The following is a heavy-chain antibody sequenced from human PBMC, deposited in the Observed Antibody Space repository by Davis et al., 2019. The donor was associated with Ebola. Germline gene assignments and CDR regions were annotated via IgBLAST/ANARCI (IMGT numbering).Heavy chain of an antibody. J-gene: IGHJ6*04. Sequence: GESLKISCAASGISFSNYGMFWVRQAPGKVMEWVAVISPDGSDKNYADSGKGRFTISRDNSKNTLHLQMNSLRVEDTAVYYCARGRIPNAQWLNFGMDVWGKGTTVTVSS. V-gene: IGHV3-30*03. CDR3: ARGRIPNAQWLNFGMDV. CDR1: GISFSNYG. D-gene: IGHD6-19*01. CDR2: ISPDGSDK.